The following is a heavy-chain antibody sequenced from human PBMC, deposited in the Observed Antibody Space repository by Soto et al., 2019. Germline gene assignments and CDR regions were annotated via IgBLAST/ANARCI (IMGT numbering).Heavy chain of an antibody. V-gene: IGHV5-51*01. CDR3: ARQIYDSDTGPNFQYYFDS. Sequence: GESLKISCKGSGYSFPSQWIGWVRQMPGKGLEWMGAIYPGDSDTKYSPSFQGQVTISADKSISTAYLQWSSLKASDTAMYYCARQIYDSDTGPNFQYYFDSWGQGTPVTVSS. CDR1: GYSFPSQW. J-gene: IGHJ4*02. CDR2: IYPGDSDT. D-gene: IGHD3-22*01.